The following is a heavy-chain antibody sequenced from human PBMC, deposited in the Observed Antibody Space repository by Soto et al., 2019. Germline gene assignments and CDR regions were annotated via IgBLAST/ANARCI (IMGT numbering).Heavy chain of an antibody. CDR2: IYYSGST. J-gene: IGHJ4*02. CDR3: AYSGFEPYYFDY. Sequence: SETLSLTCTVSGGSISSYYWSWIRQPPGKGLEWIGYIYYSGSTNYNPSLKSRVTISVDTSKNQFSLKLSSVTAADTAVYYCAYSGFEPYYFDYWGQGPWSRLL. D-gene: IGHD1-26*01. CDR1: GGSISSYY. V-gene: IGHV4-59*01.